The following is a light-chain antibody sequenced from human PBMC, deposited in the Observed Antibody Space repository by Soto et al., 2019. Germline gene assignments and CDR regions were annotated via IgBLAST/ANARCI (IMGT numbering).Light chain of an antibody. CDR1: QNIGTS. Sequence: DIQLTQSPSSLSASVGDRVTLSCRASQNIGTSLNWYHQKPGEAPNLLIYKGSDLQSGVPSRFSGSGSGAEFTLTISSLQPDDVATYYCLQYNNYPWTFGQGTKVDIK. V-gene: IGKV1-5*03. CDR2: KGS. CDR3: LQYNNYPWT. J-gene: IGKJ1*01.